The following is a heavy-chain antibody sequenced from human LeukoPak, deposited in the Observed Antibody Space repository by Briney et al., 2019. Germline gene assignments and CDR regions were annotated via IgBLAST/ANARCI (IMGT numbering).Heavy chain of an antibody. Sequence: ASVKVSCKASGGTFSSDAISWVRQAPGQGLECMGRIIPIFGIANYAQKFQGRVTITADKSTSTAYMELSSLRSEDTAVYYCAGSGYYDSSGSAYYGMDVWGQGTTVTVSS. J-gene: IGHJ6*02. V-gene: IGHV1-69*04. CDR1: GGTFSSDA. CDR2: IIPIFGIA. D-gene: IGHD3-22*01. CDR3: AGSGYYDSSGSAYYGMDV.